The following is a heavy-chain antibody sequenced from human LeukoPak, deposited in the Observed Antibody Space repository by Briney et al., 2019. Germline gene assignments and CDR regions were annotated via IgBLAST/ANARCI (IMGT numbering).Heavy chain of an antibody. CDR3: ARDQEGFDY. J-gene: IGHJ4*02. V-gene: IGHV1-46*01. Sequence: ALVKVSCKASGYTFTSNYIHWVRQAPRQGLEWMGMIYPRDGSTSYAQKFQGRVTVTRDTSTSTVHMELSGLRSEDTAVYYCARDQEGFDYWGQGTLVTVSS. CDR2: IYPRDGST. CDR1: GYTFTSNY.